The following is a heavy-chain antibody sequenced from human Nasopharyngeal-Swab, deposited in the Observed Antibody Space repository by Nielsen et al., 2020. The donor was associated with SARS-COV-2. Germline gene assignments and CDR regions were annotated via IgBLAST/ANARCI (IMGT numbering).Heavy chain of an antibody. CDR3: ARDYGGRNYYDSSGYYYQGY. D-gene: IGHD3-22*01. Sequence: SETLSLTCTVSGGSISSGDYYWSWIRQPPGKDLEWIGYIYYSGSTYYNPSLKSRVTISVDTSKNQFSLKLSSVTAADTAVYYCARDYGGRNYYDSSGYYYQGYWGQGTLVTVSS. V-gene: IGHV4-30-4*08. CDR1: GGSISSGDYY. J-gene: IGHJ4*02. CDR2: IYYSGST.